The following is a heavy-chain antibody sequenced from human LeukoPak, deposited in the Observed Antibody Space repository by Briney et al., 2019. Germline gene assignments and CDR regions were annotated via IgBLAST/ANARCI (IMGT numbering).Heavy chain of an antibody. Sequence: PSETLSLTCTVSGGSISSSSYYWGWIRQPPGKGLEWIGSTYYSGSTYYNPSLKSRVTISVDTSKNQFSLKLSSVTAADTAVYYCARVPGGLDSSGWPDWYFDLWGRGTLVTVSS. CDR3: ARVPGGLDSSGWPDWYFDL. J-gene: IGHJ2*01. V-gene: IGHV4-39*07. D-gene: IGHD3-22*01. CDR2: TYYSGST. CDR1: GGSISSSSYY.